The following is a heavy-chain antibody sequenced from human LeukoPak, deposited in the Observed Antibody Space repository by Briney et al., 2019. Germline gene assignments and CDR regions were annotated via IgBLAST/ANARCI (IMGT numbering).Heavy chain of an antibody. D-gene: IGHD5-12*01. CDR1: GYTFTSYG. Sequence: ASVKVSCKASGYTFTSYGISWVRQAPGQGLEWMGWISANNGNTIYAQKLQGRVTMTTDTSTSTAYKELRSLRSDDTAVYYCARDLLAMIPSFSAEYWGQGTLVTVSS. CDR3: ARDLLAMIPSFSAEY. CDR2: ISANNGNT. V-gene: IGHV1-18*01. J-gene: IGHJ4*02.